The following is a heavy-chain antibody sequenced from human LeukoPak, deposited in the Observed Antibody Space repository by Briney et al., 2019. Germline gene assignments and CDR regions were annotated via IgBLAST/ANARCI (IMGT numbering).Heavy chain of an antibody. CDR2: ISGSAGRT. D-gene: IGHD3-10*01. V-gene: IGHV3-23*01. J-gene: IGHJ4*02. Sequence: PGGSLRLSCAASGLAFKTFAMTWGREAPGKGLEWVSTISGSAGRTNYDASVKDRFTISRHNSNNTLFLQMNSLRAADPAVEYYAAVMVRGVNRYFDCWGQGTLVTVSS. CDR3: AAVMVRGVNRYFDC. CDR1: GLAFKTFA.